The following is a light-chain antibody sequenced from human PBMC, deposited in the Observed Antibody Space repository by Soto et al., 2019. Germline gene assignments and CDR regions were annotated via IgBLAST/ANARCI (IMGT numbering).Light chain of an antibody. CDR2: TAS. CDR3: QQLHTYPYT. V-gene: IGKV1-9*01. CDR1: QGISNF. Sequence: ILLTQSPSFLSASLGDRVTITCRASQGISNFLAWYQQKPGKAPELLIYTASTLRSGVPSRFSGSGSGTEFTLTISSLQPEDFATFYCQQLHTYPYTFGQGTRLDI. J-gene: IGKJ2*01.